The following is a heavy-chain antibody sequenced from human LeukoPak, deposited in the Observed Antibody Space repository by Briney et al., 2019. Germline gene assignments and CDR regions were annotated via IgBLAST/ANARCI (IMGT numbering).Heavy chain of an antibody. CDR2: ISYDGSNK. CDR1: GFTFSNYG. J-gene: IGHJ4*02. CDR3: ARYYGSGTFAVDY. D-gene: IGHD3-10*01. V-gene: IGHV3-30*03. Sequence: GGSLRLSCVASGFTFSNYGMHWVRQAPGEGLEWVAVISYDGSNKYYADSVKGRFTISRDNSKNTLYVQMNSLRAEDTAVYYCARYYGSGTFAVDYWGQGALVTISS.